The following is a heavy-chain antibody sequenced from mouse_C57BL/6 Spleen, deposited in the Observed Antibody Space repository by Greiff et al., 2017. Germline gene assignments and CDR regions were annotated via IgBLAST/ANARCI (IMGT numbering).Heavy chain of an antibody. V-gene: IGHV1-64*01. Sequence: QVQLQQPGAELVKPGASVTLSCKASGYTFTSYWMHWVKQRPGQGLEWIGMIHPNSGSTNYNEKFKSKATLTVDKSSSTAYMQLSSLTSEDSAVYYCASLDYGYAMDYWGQGTSGTVSS. J-gene: IGHJ4*01. CDR1: GYTFTSYW. CDR3: ASLDYGYAMDY. CDR2: IHPNSGST. D-gene: IGHD2-4*01.